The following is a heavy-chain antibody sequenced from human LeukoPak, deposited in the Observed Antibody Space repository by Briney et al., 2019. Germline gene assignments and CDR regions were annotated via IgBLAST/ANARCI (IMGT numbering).Heavy chain of an antibody. D-gene: IGHD3-16*01. Sequence: GSLRLSCAVSGFSFTNFWMSWVRQAPGRGLEWVANIHPEGNEKYHVESVKGRFTISRDNTKNLLFLQMNGLRVEDTAVYYCAKGDAFSGDHWGQGTLVTVSS. CDR2: IHPEGNEK. V-gene: IGHV3-7*01. J-gene: IGHJ4*02. CDR3: AKGDAFSGDH. CDR1: GFSFTNFW.